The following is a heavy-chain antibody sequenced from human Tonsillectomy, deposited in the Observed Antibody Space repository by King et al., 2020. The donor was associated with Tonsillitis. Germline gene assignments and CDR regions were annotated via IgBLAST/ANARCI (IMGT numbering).Heavy chain of an antibody. CDR3: ARRAATVLYWYFDL. D-gene: IGHD4-17*01. J-gene: IGHJ2*01. Sequence: LVVSGGGVVRPGGSLRLSCAASGFTFDDYGMSWVRQAPGKGLEWVSGINWNGAGTGSADSVQGRFTISRDNAKNSLYLQMNSLRAEDTALYYCARRAATVLYWYFDLWGRGTLVTVSS. CDR1: GFTFDDYG. CDR2: INWNGAGT. V-gene: IGHV3-20*04.